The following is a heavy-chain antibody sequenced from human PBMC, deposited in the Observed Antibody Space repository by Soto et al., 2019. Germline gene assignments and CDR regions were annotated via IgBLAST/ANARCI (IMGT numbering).Heavy chain of an antibody. J-gene: IGHJ4*02. CDR1: GGSFSGYY. Sequence: QVQLQQWGAGLLKPSETLSLTCAVYGGSFSGYYWSWIRQPPGKGLEWIGEINHSGSTNYNPFLKSRVTISVDTSKNQFSLKLSSVTAADTAVYYCARGPTARQSDYWGQGTLVTVSS. D-gene: IGHD4-17*01. V-gene: IGHV4-34*01. CDR3: ARGPTARQSDY. CDR2: INHSGST.